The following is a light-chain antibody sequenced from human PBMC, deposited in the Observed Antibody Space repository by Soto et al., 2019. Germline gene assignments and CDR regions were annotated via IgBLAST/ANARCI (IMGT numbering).Light chain of an antibody. CDR2: GAS. Sequence: DIQMTQSPSTLSASVGDRVTITCRASQSISSWLAWYQQKGGKAPKLLIHGASSLQSGVPLRFSGSGSGTDFSLTISSLHPEDFATYYCQQSYDTLLSFGGGTKVDIK. V-gene: IGKV1-39*01. CDR3: QQSYDTLLS. CDR1: QSISSW. J-gene: IGKJ4*01.